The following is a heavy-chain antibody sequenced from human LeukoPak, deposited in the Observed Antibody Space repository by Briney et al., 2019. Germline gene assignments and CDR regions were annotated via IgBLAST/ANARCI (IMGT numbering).Heavy chain of an antibody. CDR2: IYYSGST. Sequence: PSETLSLTCTVSGGSISSSSYYWSWIRQPPGKGLEWIGYIYYSGSTNYNPSLKSRVTISVDTSKNQFSLKLSSVTAADTAVYYCARHLPIIPYNYGGNSAKGQDAFDIWGQGTMVTVSS. V-gene: IGHV4-61*05. CDR3: ARHLPIIPYNYGGNSAKGQDAFDI. D-gene: IGHD4-23*01. CDR1: GGSISSSSYY. J-gene: IGHJ3*02.